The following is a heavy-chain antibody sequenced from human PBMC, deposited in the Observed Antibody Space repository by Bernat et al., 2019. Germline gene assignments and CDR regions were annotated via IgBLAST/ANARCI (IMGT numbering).Heavy chain of an antibody. D-gene: IGHD3-16*02. V-gene: IGHV3-30*18. CDR2: ISFDGSNK. CDR1: GFTFSSNG. J-gene: IGHJ6*02. CDR3: AKGVSIYYGMDV. Sequence: QVQLVESGGGVVQPGRSLRLSCAASGFTFSSNGMHWVRQAPGKGLEWVAGISFDGSNKYYANSVKCRFTISRDNSKNTLFLQMNSVGAEDKAVYYCAKGVSIYYGMDVWGQGTTVT.